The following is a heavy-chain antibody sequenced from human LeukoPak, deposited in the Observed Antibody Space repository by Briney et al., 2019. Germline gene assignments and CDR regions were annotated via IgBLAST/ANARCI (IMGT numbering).Heavy chain of an antibody. Sequence: GGSLRLSCVTSGFIFGTYAMHWVRQAPGKGLEWVAVVAYDGTNQYYADSVKGRFSISRENSKNTLYLQMNSLRGEDTAVYYCATDRHYGVTTSLRFECWGQGTLVTVSS. CDR2: VAYDGTNQ. CDR1: GFIFGTYA. J-gene: IGHJ4*02. D-gene: IGHD4-17*01. CDR3: ATDRHYGVTTSLRFEC. V-gene: IGHV3-30*04.